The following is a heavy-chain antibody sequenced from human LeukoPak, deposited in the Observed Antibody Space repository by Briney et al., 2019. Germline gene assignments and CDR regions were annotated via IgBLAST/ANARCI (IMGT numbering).Heavy chain of an antibody. V-gene: IGHV4-34*01. D-gene: IGHD4-17*01. CDR3: ARRGYGDYRTHVDY. CDR2: INHSGST. Sequence: SETLSLTCAVYGGSFSGYYWSWIRQPPGKGLEWIGEINHSGSTNYNPSLKSRVTISVETSKNQFSLKLSSVTAADTAVYYCARRGYGDYRTHVDYWGQGTLVTVSS. CDR1: GGSFSGYY. J-gene: IGHJ4*02.